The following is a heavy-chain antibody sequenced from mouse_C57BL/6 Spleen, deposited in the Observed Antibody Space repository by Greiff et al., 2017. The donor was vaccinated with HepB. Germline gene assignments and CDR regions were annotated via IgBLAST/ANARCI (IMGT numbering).Heavy chain of an antibody. V-gene: IGHV3-6*01. CDR1: GYSITSGYY. D-gene: IGHD1-1*01. CDR3: AREGYYGSSPFAY. CDR2: ISYDGSN. J-gene: IGHJ3*01. Sequence: EVQLQESGPGLVKPSQSLSLTCSVTGYSITSGYYWNWIRQFPGNKLEWMGYISYDGSNNYNPSLKNRISITRDTSKTQFFLKLNSVTTEDTATYYCAREGYYGSSPFAYWGQGTLVTVSA.